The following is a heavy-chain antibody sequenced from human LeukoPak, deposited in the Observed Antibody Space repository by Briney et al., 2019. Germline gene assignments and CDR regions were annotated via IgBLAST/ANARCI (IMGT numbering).Heavy chain of an antibody. V-gene: IGHV3-15*07. CDR1: GFIFSNAW. D-gene: IGHD1-20*01. J-gene: IGHJ4*02. CDR3: STLTSRGLSDS. Sequence: GGSLRLSCAASGFIFSNAWMNWVRQAPGKGLEWVGRIKSKADGETIDYAAPVKGRFTFSRDDSKNMLYLQMNSLKSEDTAVYYCSTLTSRGLSDSWGQGTLVTVSS. CDR2: IKSKADGETI.